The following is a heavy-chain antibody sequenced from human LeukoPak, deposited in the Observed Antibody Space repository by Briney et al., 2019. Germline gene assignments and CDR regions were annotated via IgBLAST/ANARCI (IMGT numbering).Heavy chain of an antibody. CDR3: ARDRYMVRGVIRWFDP. J-gene: IGHJ5*02. CDR1: GYTFTSYS. CDR2: ISAYNGNT. V-gene: IGHV1-18*04. Sequence: ASVKVSGKASGYTFTSYSISWVRQAPGQGLEWMGWISAYNGNTNYAQKLQGRVTMTTDTSTSTAYMELRSLRSDDTAVYYCARDRYMVRGVIRWFDPWGQGTLVTVSS. D-gene: IGHD3-10*01.